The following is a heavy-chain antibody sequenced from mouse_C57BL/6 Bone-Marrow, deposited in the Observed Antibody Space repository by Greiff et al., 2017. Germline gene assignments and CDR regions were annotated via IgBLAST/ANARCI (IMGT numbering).Heavy chain of an antibody. Sequence: VQLQQSGPELVKPGASVKISCKASGYTFTDYYMNWVKQSHGKSLEWIGDINPNNGGTSYNQKFKGKAKLTVDKSSSTAYMGLRSLTSEDSAVYYCARGGAMDYWGQGTSVTVSS. J-gene: IGHJ4*01. CDR3: ARGGAMDY. CDR1: GYTFTDYY. V-gene: IGHV1-26*01. CDR2: INPNNGGT.